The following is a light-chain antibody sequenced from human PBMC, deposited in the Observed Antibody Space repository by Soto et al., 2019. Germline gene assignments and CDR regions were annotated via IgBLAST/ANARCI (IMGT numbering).Light chain of an antibody. CDR2: GAS. J-gene: IGKJ5*01. CDR3: QQYNNWPPVT. V-gene: IGKV3-15*01. CDR1: QSVSSN. Sequence: ETVMTQSPATLSVSPGERATLSCRASQSVSSNVAWYQQKPGQAPRLLIYGASTRATGIPARFSGSGSGTEFTLTISRLQSEDFAVYYCQQYNNWPPVTFGQGTRLEIK.